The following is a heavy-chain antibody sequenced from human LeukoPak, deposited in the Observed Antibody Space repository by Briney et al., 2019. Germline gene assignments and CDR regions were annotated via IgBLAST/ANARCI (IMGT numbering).Heavy chain of an antibody. CDR3: AQWSRYFDY. CDR2: ISGSGYST. V-gene: IGHV3-23*01. D-gene: IGHD1-26*01. Sequence: PGGSLRLSCVASGFTFNNYAMTWVRQAPGKGLEWVSAISGSGYSTYYADSVKGRFTISRDNSKNTLYLQMNSLRAEDTALYFCAQWSRYFDYWGQGIRVTVSS. J-gene: IGHJ4*02. CDR1: GFTFNNYA.